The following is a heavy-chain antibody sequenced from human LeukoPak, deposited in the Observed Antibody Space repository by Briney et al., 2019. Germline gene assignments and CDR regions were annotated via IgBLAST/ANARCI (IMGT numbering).Heavy chain of an antibody. CDR3: ARVAAICSSTSCYTRFDP. Sequence: SETLSLTCTVSGGSISSYYWSWIRQPAGKGLEWIGRIYTSGSTNYNPSLKSRVTMSVDTSKNQFSLKLSSVSAADTAVYYCARVAAICSSTSCYTRFDPWGQGTLVTVSS. CDR1: GGSISSYY. V-gene: IGHV4-4*07. D-gene: IGHD2-2*02. J-gene: IGHJ5*02. CDR2: IYTSGST.